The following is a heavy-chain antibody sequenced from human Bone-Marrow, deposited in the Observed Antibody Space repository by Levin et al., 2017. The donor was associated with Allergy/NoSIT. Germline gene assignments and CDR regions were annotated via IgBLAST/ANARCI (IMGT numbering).Heavy chain of an antibody. Sequence: PGGSLRLSCAASGFTFSSYAMHWVRQAPGKGLEWVAGIRYDGTSEYYADSVKGRFTISRDNSKSTLYLHMSGLRADDTSLYYCAKDGRLGSGWHSYYFDYWGQGTLVTVSS. CDR3: AKDGRLGSGWHSYYFDY. D-gene: IGHD6-19*01. V-gene: IGHV3-30*02. CDR2: IRYDGTSE. CDR1: GFTFSSYA. J-gene: IGHJ4*02.